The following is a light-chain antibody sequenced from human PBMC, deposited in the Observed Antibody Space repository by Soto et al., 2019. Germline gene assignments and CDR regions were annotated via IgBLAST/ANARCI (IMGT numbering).Light chain of an antibody. Sequence: QSALTQPPSVSGAPGQRVTISCTGSNSDIGAGYDVHWYQQLPGTAPKLVIYANNNRPSGVPDRFSASKSGTSASLAITGLQADDEADYYCQSYDSSLRGVFGTGTKLTV. J-gene: IGLJ1*01. CDR3: QSYDSSLRGV. CDR2: ANN. CDR1: NSDIGAGYD. V-gene: IGLV1-40*01.